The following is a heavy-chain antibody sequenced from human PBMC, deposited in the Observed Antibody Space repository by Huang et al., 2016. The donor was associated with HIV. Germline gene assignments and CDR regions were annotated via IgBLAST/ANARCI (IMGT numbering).Heavy chain of an antibody. Sequence: QLQLQESGPGLVKPSETLSLTCTVSGGSIRSDNYYWGWIRQPPGKGLEWIGSIYYSGRTYYNPALRRRVTITVDTSKNHFSLRMRSVTAADTAVYYCARLPGSITMIRGVITDPYWGQGTLLTVSS. J-gene: IGHJ4*02. CDR1: GGSIRSDNYY. CDR2: IYYSGRT. V-gene: IGHV4-39*02. CDR3: ARLPGSITMIRGVITDPY. D-gene: IGHD3-10*01.